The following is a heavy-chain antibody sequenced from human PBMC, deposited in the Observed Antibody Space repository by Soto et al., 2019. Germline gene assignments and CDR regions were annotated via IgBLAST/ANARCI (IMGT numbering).Heavy chain of an antibody. CDR2: MIPMLGIA. CDR3: ARGRDGAAVASDY. Sequence: SVKVSCKASGGTFSRYTISWVRQAPVQVLELMVRMIPMLGIADYAQKFQGRFTITGYESTVASYIERSSLISDDTAVYYCARGRDGAAVASDYWGQGTLVTVSS. D-gene: IGHD6-19*01. CDR1: GGTFSRYT. V-gene: IGHV1-69*02. J-gene: IGHJ4*02.